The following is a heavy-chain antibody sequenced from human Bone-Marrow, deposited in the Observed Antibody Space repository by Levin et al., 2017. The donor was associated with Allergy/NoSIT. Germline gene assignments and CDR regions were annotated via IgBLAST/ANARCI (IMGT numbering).Heavy chain of an antibody. CDR2: VNPKSGDT. CDR3: ATRVVQAQYYDYHGMAV. J-gene: IGHJ6*02. Sequence: GLEWMGWVNPKSGDTDYAQKFKGRVTMTRNIALSTAYMELSSLTSDDPAVYFCATRVVQAQYYDYHGMAVWGQGTTVTVSS. D-gene: IGHD2-2*01. V-gene: IGHV1-8*01.